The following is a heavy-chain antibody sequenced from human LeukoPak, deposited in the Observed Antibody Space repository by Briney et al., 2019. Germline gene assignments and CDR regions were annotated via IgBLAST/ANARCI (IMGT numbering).Heavy chain of an antibody. Sequence: SETLSLTCTVSGGSISNYYWSWIRQPPGKGLEWIGYIYYSGSTNYNPSLKSRATISVDTSKNQFSLKLSSMTAADTAVYYRAREIAAADGYFDYWGQGTLVTVSS. V-gene: IGHV4-59*01. CDR1: GGSISNYY. D-gene: IGHD6-13*01. J-gene: IGHJ4*02. CDR3: AREIAAADGYFDY. CDR2: IYYSGST.